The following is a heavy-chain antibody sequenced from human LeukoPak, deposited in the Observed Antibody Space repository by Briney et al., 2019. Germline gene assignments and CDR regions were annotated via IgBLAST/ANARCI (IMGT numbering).Heavy chain of an antibody. CDR1: GYTLTELS. D-gene: IGHD3-3*01. V-gene: IGHV1-24*01. J-gene: IGHJ5*02. Sequence: ASVKVSCKVSGYTLTELSMHWVRQAPGKGLEWMGGFDPEDGETIYAQKFQGRVTMTEDTSTDTAYMELSSLRSEDTAVYYCAREKNFWSGYHNWFDPWGQGTLVTVSS. CDR3: AREKNFWSGYHNWFDP. CDR2: FDPEDGET.